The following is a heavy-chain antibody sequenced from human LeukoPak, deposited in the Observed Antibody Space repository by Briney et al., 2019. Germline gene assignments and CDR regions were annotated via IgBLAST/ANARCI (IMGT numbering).Heavy chain of an antibody. CDR3: ARGRKIGGSYRTVYDY. D-gene: IGHD1-26*01. V-gene: IGHV4-39*07. CDR2: INHSGST. J-gene: IGHJ4*02. Sequence: SETLSLTCTVSGGSISSSSYYWGWIRQPPGKGLEWIGEINHSGSTNYNPSLKSRVTISVDTSKNQFSLKLSSVTAADTAVYYCARGRKIGGSYRTVYDYWGQGTLVTVSS. CDR1: GGSISSSSYY.